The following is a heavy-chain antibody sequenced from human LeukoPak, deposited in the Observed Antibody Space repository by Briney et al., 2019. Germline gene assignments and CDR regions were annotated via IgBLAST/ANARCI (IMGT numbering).Heavy chain of an antibody. Sequence: SETLSLTCTVSGYSISSGYYWGWIRQPPGKGLEWIGSIYHSGSTYYNPSLKSRVTISVDTSKNQFSLKLSSVTAADTAVYYCARYAGSGSYYEPYYFDYWGQGILVTVSS. D-gene: IGHD3-10*01. CDR1: GYSISSGYY. CDR3: ARYAGSGSYYEPYYFDY. J-gene: IGHJ4*02. V-gene: IGHV4-38-2*02. CDR2: IYHSGST.